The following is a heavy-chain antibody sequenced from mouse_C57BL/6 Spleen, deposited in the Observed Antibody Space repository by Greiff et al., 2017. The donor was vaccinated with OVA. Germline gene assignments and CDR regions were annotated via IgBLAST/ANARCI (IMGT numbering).Heavy chain of an antibody. CDR3: ARGYDYDWYFDV. CDR2: INYDGSST. V-gene: IGHV5-16*01. CDR1: GFTFSDYY. J-gene: IGHJ1*03. Sequence: EVKVVESEGGLVQPGSSMKLSCTASGFTFSDYYMAWVRQVPEKGLEWVANINYDGSSTYYLDSLKSRFIISRDNAKNILYLQMSSLKSEDTATYYCARGYDYDWYFDVWGTGTTVTVSS. D-gene: IGHD2-4*01.